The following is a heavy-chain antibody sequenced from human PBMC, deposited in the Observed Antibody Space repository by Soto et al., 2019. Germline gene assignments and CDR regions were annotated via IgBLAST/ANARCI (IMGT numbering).Heavy chain of an antibody. CDR3: ARNGRGVGARPLDY. D-gene: IGHD1-26*01. CDR1: GFSLSNARMG. Sequence: QVTLKESGPVLVKPTETLTLTCTVSGFSLSNARMGVSWIRQPPGKALEWLAHIFSNDEKSYSTSLKSRLTIAENTFKSQVVLTMTNMDPVDTATYYCARNGRGVGARPLDYWGQGTLVTVSS. CDR2: IFSNDEK. V-gene: IGHV2-26*01. J-gene: IGHJ4*02.